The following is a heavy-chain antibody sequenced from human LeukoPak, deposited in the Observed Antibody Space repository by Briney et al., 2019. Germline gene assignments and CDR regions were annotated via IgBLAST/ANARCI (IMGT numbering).Heavy chain of an antibody. CDR3: ARGRYSNYPRIYYYHYYMDV. CDR1: GGSFSGYY. J-gene: IGHJ6*03. Sequence: SETLSLTCAVYGGSFSGYYWSWIRQPPGKGLEWIGEINHSGSTNYNPSLKSRVTISVDTSKNQFSLKLSSVTAADTAVYYCARGRYSNYPRIYYYHYYMDVWGKGTTVTVSS. V-gene: IGHV4-34*01. CDR2: INHSGST. D-gene: IGHD4-11*01.